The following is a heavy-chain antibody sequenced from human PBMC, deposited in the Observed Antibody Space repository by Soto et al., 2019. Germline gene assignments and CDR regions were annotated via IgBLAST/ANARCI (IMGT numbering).Heavy chain of an antibody. CDR1: GGSITSTIDY. Sequence: SETLSLTCSVSGGSITSTIDYWGWIRQSPGKGLEWIGNIYYDGSTFYNPSLKSRVPISVDTSKRQFSLRVSSVTAADTAVYYCARRGSASWRNWFDSRGHGTLVTVSS. J-gene: IGHJ5*01. CDR2: IYYDGST. D-gene: IGHD2-2*01. CDR3: ARRGSASWRNWFDS. V-gene: IGHV4-39*01.